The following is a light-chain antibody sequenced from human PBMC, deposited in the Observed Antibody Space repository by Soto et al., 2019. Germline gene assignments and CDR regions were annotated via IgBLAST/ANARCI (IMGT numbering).Light chain of an antibody. V-gene: IGKV3-11*01. J-gene: IGKJ5*01. CDR2: DAS. CDR3: QQRSNWPPKIT. Sequence: DIVLTQSPGTLSLSPGERATLSCRASHSVSSSYLAWYQQKPGQAPRLLIYDASNRATGIPARFSGSGFGTDFTLTISSLEPEDFAVYYCQQRSNWPPKITFGQGTRLEIK. CDR1: HSVSSSY.